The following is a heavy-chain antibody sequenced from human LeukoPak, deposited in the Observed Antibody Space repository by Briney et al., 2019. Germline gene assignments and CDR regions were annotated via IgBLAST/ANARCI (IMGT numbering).Heavy chain of an antibody. CDR2: IMKDGSVK. J-gene: IGHJ4*02. CDR1: GFTFSKYW. V-gene: IGHV3-7*01. D-gene: IGHD3/OR15-3a*01. CDR3: ARNLDYHALDF. Sequence: QAGGSLRLSYAASGFTFSKYWMTWVRQAPGKGLEWLADIMKDGSVKDYLDSVEGRFTISRDNTKNSLFLQMNGLRAEDTAVYYCARNLDYHALDFWGQGTPVTVSS.